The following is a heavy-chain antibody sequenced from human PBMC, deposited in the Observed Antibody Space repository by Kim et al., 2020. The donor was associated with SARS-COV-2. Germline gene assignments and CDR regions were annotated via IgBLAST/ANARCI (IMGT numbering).Heavy chain of an antibody. D-gene: IGHD2-2*01. CDR2: IKSKTDGGTT. CDR3: TTPGYCSSTSGYPEVPHDY. Sequence: GGSLRLSCAASGFTFSNAWMSWVRQAPGKGLEWVGRIKSKTDGGTTDYAEPVKGSFTISRDDSKDTLYLQMNSLKTEDTAVYYFTTPGYCSSTSGYPEVPHDYWGQGTLVTVSS. V-gene: IGHV3-15*01. CDR1: GFTFSNAW. J-gene: IGHJ4*02.